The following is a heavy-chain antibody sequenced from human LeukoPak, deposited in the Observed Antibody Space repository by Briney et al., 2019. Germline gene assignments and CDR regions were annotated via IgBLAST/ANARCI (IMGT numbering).Heavy chain of an antibody. V-gene: IGHV3-23*03. Sequence: GGSLRLSCAASGFTFSGYAMNWVRQAPGKGLEWVSLIFASGSTTKYADSVKGRFTISRDNSKNTLYLQMNSLRAEDTAVYYCAKDVWWSVSWGQGTLVTVSS. CDR1: GFTFSGYA. J-gene: IGHJ5*02. CDR2: IFASGSTT. CDR3: AKDVWWSVS. D-gene: IGHD2-8*02.